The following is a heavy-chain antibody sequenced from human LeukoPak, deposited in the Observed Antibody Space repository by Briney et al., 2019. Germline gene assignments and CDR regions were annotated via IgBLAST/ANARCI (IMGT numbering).Heavy chain of an antibody. CDR1: GYSISSGYY. D-gene: IGHD6-13*01. CDR2: IYHSGST. V-gene: IGHV4-38-2*01. Sequence: SETLSLTCAVSGYSISSGYYWGWIRQPPGKGLEWMGSIYHSGSTYYNPSLKSRVTISVDTSKNQFSLKLSSVTAADTAVYYCARVKGNSSSWYLRYWGQGTLVTVSS. CDR3: ARVKGNSSSWYLRY. J-gene: IGHJ4*02.